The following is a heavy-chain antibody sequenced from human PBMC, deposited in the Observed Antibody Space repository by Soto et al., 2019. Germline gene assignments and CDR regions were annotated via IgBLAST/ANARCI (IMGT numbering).Heavy chain of an antibody. Sequence: QVQLVQSGAEVKKPGASVKVSCKASGYTFTGYYMHWVRQAPGQGLEWMGWINPNSGGTNYAQKFQGRVTMTRDTSISTAYMELSSLRSEDTAVYYCAAGGFYDSSGYYWYNWFDPWGQGTLVTVSS. CDR2: INPNSGGT. V-gene: IGHV1-2*02. CDR1: GYTFTGYY. CDR3: AAGGFYDSSGYYWYNWFDP. J-gene: IGHJ5*02. D-gene: IGHD3-22*01.